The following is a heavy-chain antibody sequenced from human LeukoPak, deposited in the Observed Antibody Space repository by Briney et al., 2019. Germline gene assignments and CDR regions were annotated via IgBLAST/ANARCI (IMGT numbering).Heavy chain of an antibody. D-gene: IGHD6-19*01. CDR1: GYTFTSYG. J-gene: IGHJ6*04. CDR2: ISAYDGNT. Sequence: GASVKVSCKASGYTFTSYGISWVRQAPGQGLEWMGWISAYDGNTNDAQKLQGRVTMTTDTSTSTAYMELRSLRSDDTAVYYCARDLAVAGTLRFYYYYGMDVWGKGTTVTVSS. CDR3: ARDLAVAGTLRFYYYYGMDV. V-gene: IGHV1-18*04.